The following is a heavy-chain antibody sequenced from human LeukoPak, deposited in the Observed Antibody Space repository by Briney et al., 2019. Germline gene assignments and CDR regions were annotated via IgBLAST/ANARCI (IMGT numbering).Heavy chain of an antibody. CDR3: ARVFDS. Sequence: TSETLSLTCTVSGGSVYTSDYYWRWVRQPPGKGPEWIGDIFYTGKTNYNPSLKSRVSISIDTSKNQFSLKLTSVTAADTAVYYCARVFDSWGQGTLVTVSS. V-gene: IGHV4-39*07. J-gene: IGHJ4*02. CDR1: GGSVYTSDYY. CDR2: IFYTGKT.